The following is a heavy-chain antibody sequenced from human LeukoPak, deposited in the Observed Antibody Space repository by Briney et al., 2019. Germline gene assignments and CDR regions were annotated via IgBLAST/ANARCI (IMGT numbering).Heavy chain of an antibody. CDR2: IYYSGNT. Sequence: SETLSLTCTVSGGSISSYYWSWIRQPPGKGLEWIGYIYYSGNTNYNPSLKSRVTISVDTTKNQFSLNLTSVTAADTAVYYCASRLGYSSSWYYGMDVWGQGTTVTASS. V-gene: IGHV4-59*08. CDR3: ASRLGYSSSWYYGMDV. J-gene: IGHJ6*02. D-gene: IGHD6-13*01. CDR1: GGSISSYY.